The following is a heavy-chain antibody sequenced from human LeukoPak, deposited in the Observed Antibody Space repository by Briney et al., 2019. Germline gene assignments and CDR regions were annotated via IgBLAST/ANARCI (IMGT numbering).Heavy chain of an antibody. D-gene: IGHD4-23*01. J-gene: IGHJ5*02. CDR3: ALGGGNFQMNWFDP. Sequence: GASVKVSCKASGYTFTGYYMHWVRQAPGQGLEWMGWINPDSGGTNYAQKFQGRVTMTRDTSISTAYMELSRLRSDDTAVYYCALGGGNFQMNWFDPWGQGTLVTVSS. CDR2: INPDSGGT. CDR1: GYTFTGYY. V-gene: IGHV1-2*02.